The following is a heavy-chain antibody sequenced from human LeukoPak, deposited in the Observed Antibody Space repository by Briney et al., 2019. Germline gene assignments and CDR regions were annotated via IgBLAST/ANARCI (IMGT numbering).Heavy chain of an antibody. Sequence: PSETLSLTCSVSGGSISGSISDSFWSWIRQPPGKGLEWIGYIYHTGNTNYNPSLKSRVTISVDTSKNQFSLKLTSVTAADTAVYYSARSAVISAAGRLDFWGQGILVTVSS. V-gene: IGHV4-61*05. CDR2: IYHTGNT. CDR1: GGSISGSISDSF. CDR3: ARSAVISAAGRLDF. J-gene: IGHJ4*02. D-gene: IGHD6-13*01.